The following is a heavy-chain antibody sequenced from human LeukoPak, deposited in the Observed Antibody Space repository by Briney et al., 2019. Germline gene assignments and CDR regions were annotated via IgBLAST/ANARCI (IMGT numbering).Heavy chain of an antibody. J-gene: IGHJ4*02. V-gene: IGHV4-59*01. D-gene: IGHD2-15*01. CDR1: GASISTSY. CDR3: ARVGCSGGSCYPDY. CDR2: IHYSGDI. Sequence: SETLSLTCAVSGASISTSYWHWIRQPPGKGLEWMGFIHYSGDINYNPSLKSRVTISAYTSKNQLSLKLSSVTAADTAVYYCARVGCSGGSCYPDYWGQGTLVTVSS.